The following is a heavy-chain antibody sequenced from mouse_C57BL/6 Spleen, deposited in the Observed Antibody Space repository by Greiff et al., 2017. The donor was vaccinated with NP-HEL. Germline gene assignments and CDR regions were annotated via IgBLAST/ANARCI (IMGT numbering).Heavy chain of an antibody. CDR3: ARCGGTGYFDY. D-gene: IGHD1-1*02. CDR2: IRNKANGYTT. CDR1: GFTFTDYY. Sequence: DVMLVESGGGLVQPGGSLSLSCAASGFTFTDYYMSWVRQPPGKALEWLGFIRNKANGYTTEYSASVKGRFTISRDNSQSILYLQMNALRAEDSATYYCARCGGTGYFDYWGQGTTLTVSS. V-gene: IGHV7-3*01. J-gene: IGHJ2*01.